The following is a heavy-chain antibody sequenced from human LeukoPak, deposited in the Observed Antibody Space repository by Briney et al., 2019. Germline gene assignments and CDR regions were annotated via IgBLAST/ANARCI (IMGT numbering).Heavy chain of an antibody. CDR3: AKGGIAAAGHEY. V-gene: IGHV3-23*01. CDR2: ISASGGNT. Sequence: GGTLRLSCAASGFTFGTYGMSWVRQPPGKGLEWVSGISASGGNTYYADSVKGRFSISKDNSKNTLYLQMNGLRADDTAVYYCAKGGIAAAGHEYWGQGTWSPSPQ. CDR1: GFTFGTYG. D-gene: IGHD6-25*01. J-gene: IGHJ4*02.